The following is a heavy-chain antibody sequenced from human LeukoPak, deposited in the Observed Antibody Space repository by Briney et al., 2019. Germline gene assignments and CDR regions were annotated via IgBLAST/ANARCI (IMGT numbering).Heavy chain of an antibody. CDR1: GYSISSGYY. CDR2: IYHSGST. V-gene: IGHV4-38-2*02. CDR3: ATLPGIGY. J-gene: IGHJ4*02. Sequence: SETLSLTCTVSGYSISSGYYWGWIRQPPGKGLEWIGSIYHSGSTYYNPSLKSRVTISVDTSKNQFSLKLSSVTAADTAVYYCATLPGIGYWGQGTLVTVSS.